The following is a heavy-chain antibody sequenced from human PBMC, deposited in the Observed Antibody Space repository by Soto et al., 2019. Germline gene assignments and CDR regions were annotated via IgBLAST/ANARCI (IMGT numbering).Heavy chain of an antibody. CDR3: ATGSFTSTGGRIGYHYDAMDV. Sequence: SVKVSCKSSGGTFSSHSINWVRQAPGQGLEWMGGIIPIFGPANFAKKFQGRVTITADESTTTAYMELSSLTSEDTAVYYCATGSFTSTGGRIGYHYDAMDVWGQGTTVTVSS. D-gene: IGHD1-1*01. CDR1: GGTFSSHS. V-gene: IGHV1-69*13. J-gene: IGHJ6*02. CDR2: IIPIFGPA.